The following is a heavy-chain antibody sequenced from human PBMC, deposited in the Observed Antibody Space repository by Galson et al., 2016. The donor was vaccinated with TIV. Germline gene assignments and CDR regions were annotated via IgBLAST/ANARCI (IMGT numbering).Heavy chain of an antibody. CDR3: SRRKVMTTHRLVAFDR. CDR2: IHPADSDT. Sequence: QSGAEVKKPGEPLKISCEGSGYSFSSYWIGWVRHKPGEGLEWIGIIHPADSDTRYSPSFRGQVTMSADKAINGAYLQWRTLRASDSAMYYCSRRKVMTTHRLVAFDRWGQGTMVIVSS. J-gene: IGHJ3*01. V-gene: IGHV5-51*01. CDR1: GYSFSSYW. D-gene: IGHD4-17*01.